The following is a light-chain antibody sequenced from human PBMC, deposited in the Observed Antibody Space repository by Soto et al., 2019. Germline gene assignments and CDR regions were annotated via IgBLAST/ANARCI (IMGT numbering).Light chain of an antibody. V-gene: IGKV3-20*01. CDR2: GAS. CDR3: QQFHNWPRT. J-gene: IGKJ1*01. CDR1: QSVGSNY. Sequence: EIVLTQSPGTLSLSPGERATLSCRSSQSVGSNYLAWYEQKPGQAPRLLIYGASIRATGIPDRFSGSGSGTEFTLTITSLQSEDFAVYYCQQFHNWPRTFGQGTKVDIK.